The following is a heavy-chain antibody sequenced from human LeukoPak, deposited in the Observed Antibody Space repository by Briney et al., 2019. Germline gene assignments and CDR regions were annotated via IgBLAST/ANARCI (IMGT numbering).Heavy chain of an antibody. CDR1: GFTFSSYA. J-gene: IGHJ5*02. D-gene: IGHD3-10*01. CDR3: AKDQRFGELLFWFDP. CDR2: ISGSGGST. Sequence: GGSLRLSCAASGFTFSSYAMSWVRQAPWKGLEWVSAISGSGGSTYYADSVKGRFTISRDNSKNTLYLQMNSLRAEDTAVYYCAKDQRFGELLFWFDPWGQGTLVTVSS. V-gene: IGHV3-23*01.